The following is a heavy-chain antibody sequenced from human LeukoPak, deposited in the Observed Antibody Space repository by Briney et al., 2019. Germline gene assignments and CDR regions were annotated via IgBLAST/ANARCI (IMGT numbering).Heavy chain of an antibody. CDR1: GYTFTGYY. Sequence: ASVKVSCKASGYTFTGYYMHWVRQAPGQGLEWMGWINPNSGGTNYAQKFQGRVTMTRDTSISTAYMELSSLRSEDTAVYYCARVPYSSGWFLGYYYYYYMDVWGKGTTVTISS. CDR3: ARVPYSSGWFLGYYYYYYMDV. CDR2: INPNSGGT. D-gene: IGHD6-19*01. J-gene: IGHJ6*03. V-gene: IGHV1-2*02.